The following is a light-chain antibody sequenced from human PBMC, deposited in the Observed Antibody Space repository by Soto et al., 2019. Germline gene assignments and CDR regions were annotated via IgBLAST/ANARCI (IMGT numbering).Light chain of an antibody. V-gene: IGKV3-20*01. CDR1: QNVARSN. CDR2: GAS. CDR3: HQYGSSPPYS. J-gene: IGKJ2*03. Sequence: EIVLTQSPDTLSLSPGERATLSCRATQNVARSNLAWYQHRPGQAPRLLISGASTRAADTPDRFSGSGSGAQFTLTISRLEPEDFAVYYCHQYGSSPPYSFCQGTRLEI.